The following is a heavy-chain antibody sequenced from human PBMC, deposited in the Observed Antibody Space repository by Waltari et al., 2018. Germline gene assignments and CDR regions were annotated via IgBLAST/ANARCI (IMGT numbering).Heavy chain of an antibody. CDR3: ARAVGGAARGYYGMDV. J-gene: IGHJ6*02. V-gene: IGHV1-8*01. CDR2: MNPSGGDT. CDR1: GYRFTSYD. Sequence: QVHLVQSAAEVKSPGATVKVSCTTSGYRFTSYDIQWVRQATGQGPEWMGWMNPSGGDTDYAQKFQGRVTMTTNTSISTAYLHLSSLRSEDTAVYYCARAVGGAARGYYGMDVWGQGTTVTVSS. D-gene: IGHD1-26*01.